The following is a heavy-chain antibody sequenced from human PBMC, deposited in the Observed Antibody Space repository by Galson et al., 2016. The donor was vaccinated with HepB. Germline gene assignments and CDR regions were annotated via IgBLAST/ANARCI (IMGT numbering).Heavy chain of an antibody. V-gene: IGHV3-7*01. J-gene: IGHJ4*02. Sequence: SLRLSCAASGFRFSGYWMTWVRQAPGKGMEWVANIKGDGSVKYHVDSVKGRFTISRDNAENSLYLQMNSLRVDDTAVYYCVREPNAGAYYYDYWGQGTLATVSS. CDR2: IKGDGSVK. CDR3: VREPNAGAYYYDY. CDR1: GFRFSGYW.